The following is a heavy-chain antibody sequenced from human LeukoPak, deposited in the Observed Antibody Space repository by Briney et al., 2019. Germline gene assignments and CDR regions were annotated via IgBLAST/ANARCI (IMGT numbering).Heavy chain of an antibody. D-gene: IGHD1-14*01. Sequence: SETLCLSCAVSGVSFSGYYLSWIRQPPGKGLEWVGEITHDGSTKYNPSLKSRVTISVDTSKNQFSLKLSSVTAADTAVYYCARGRNRQSGFGYWGQGTLVTVSS. CDR3: ARGRNRQSGFGY. V-gene: IGHV4-34*01. J-gene: IGHJ4*02. CDR2: ITHDGST. CDR1: GVSFSGYY.